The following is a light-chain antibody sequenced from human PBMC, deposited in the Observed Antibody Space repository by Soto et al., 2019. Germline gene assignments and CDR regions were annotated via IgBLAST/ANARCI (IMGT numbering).Light chain of an antibody. Sequence: DIQLTQSPSFLSASVGDRVTITCRASQGVSSYLAWYQQKPGKAPKLLIYAASTLQSGVPSRFCGSGSGTEFPLTLSSLQPEDFATYYCQQLNSYFPLTLGGGPKVEIK. CDR3: QQLNSYFPLT. V-gene: IGKV1-9*01. CDR1: QGVSSY. CDR2: AAS. J-gene: IGKJ4*01.